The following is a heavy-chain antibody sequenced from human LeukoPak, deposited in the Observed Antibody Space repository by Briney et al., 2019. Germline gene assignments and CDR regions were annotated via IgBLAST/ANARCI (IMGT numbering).Heavy chain of an antibody. Sequence: PGGSLRLSCTVSGFTVSSNSWSWVRQAPGKGLEWVSFIYSGGKTHSSDSVKGRFTISRDNARNSLYLQMNSLRAEDTAMYFCARDSNPYCSGGSCTAFDIWGQGTMVTVSS. J-gene: IGHJ3*02. CDR1: GFTVSSNS. D-gene: IGHD2-15*01. CDR2: IYSGGKT. V-gene: IGHV3-53*01. CDR3: ARDSNPYCSGGSCTAFDI.